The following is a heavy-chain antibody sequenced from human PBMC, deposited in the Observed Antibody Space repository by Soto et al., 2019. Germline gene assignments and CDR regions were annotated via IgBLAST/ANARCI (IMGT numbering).Heavy chain of an antibody. Sequence: EVQLVASGGGLVQPGGSLRLSCAASGFTFSTYSMDWVRQAPGKGLEWVSYISSSRTIYYADSVKGRFTISRDNAKNSLYLQMNSLGDEDTAVYYCARDGRRGYDMDVWGQGTTVTVSS. CDR3: ARDGRRGYDMDV. V-gene: IGHV3-48*02. CDR2: ISSSRTI. CDR1: GFTFSTYS. J-gene: IGHJ6*02.